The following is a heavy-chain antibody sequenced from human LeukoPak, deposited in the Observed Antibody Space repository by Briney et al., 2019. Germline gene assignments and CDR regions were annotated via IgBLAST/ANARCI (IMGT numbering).Heavy chain of an antibody. V-gene: IGHV3-23*01. CDR1: GFTFSSYG. CDR3: ANTGVGGTQYYFDY. CDR2: ISGSGGST. Sequence: GGSLRLSCAASGFTFSSYGMSWVRQAPGKGLEWVSAISGSGGSTYYADSVKGRFTISRDNSKNTLYLQMNSLRAEDTAVYYCANTGVGGTQYYFDYWGQGTLVTVSS. J-gene: IGHJ4*02. D-gene: IGHD1-26*01.